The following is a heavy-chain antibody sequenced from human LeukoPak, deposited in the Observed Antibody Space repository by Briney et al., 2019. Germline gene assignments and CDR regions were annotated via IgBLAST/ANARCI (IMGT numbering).Heavy chain of an antibody. V-gene: IGHV4-34*01. CDR1: GGSFSGYY. CDR3: ARGTRRSWFDP. CDR2: INHSGST. Sequence: PSETLSLTCAVYGGSFSGYYWSWIRQPPGKGLEWIGEINHSGSTNYNPSLKSRVTISVDTSKNQFSLKLSSVTAAHTAVYYCARGTRRSWFDPWGQGTLVTVSS. J-gene: IGHJ5*02.